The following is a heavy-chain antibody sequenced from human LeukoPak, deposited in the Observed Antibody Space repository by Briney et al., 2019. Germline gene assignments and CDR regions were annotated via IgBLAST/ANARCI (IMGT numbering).Heavy chain of an antibody. CDR1: GFTFSSYS. J-gene: IGHJ4*02. D-gene: IGHD5-18*01. CDR3: ARDPVDTALWNYFDY. V-gene: IGHV3-21*01. CDR2: ISSSSSYI. Sequence: GGSLRLSCAASGFTFSSYSMNWVRQAPGKGLEWVSSISSSSSYIYYADSVKGRFTISRDNAKNSLYLQVNSLRAEDTAVYYCARDPVDTALWNYFDYWGQGTLVTVSS.